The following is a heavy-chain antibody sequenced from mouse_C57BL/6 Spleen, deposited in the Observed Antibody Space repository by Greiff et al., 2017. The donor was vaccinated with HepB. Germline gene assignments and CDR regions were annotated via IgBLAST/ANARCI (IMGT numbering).Heavy chain of an antibody. J-gene: IGHJ2*01. CDR2: IYPGDGDT. D-gene: IGHD1-1*01. CDR1: GYAFSSYW. CDR3: GVGSSPYFDY. V-gene: IGHV1-80*01. Sequence: QVQLKESGAELVKPGASVKISCKASGYAFSSYWMNWVKQRPGKGLEWIGQIYPGDGDTNYNGKFKGKATLTADKSSSTAYMQLSSLTSEDSAVYFCGVGSSPYFDYWGQGTTLTVSS.